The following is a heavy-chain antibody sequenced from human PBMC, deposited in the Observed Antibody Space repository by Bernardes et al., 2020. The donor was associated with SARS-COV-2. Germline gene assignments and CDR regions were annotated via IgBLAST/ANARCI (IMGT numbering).Heavy chain of an antibody. CDR1: GFTFSSYA. V-gene: IGHV3-30-3*01. D-gene: IGHD3-22*01. J-gene: IGHJ4*02. Sequence: GGSLRLSCAASGFTFSSYAMHWVRQAPGKGLEWVAVISYDGSNKYYADSVKGRFTISRDNSKNTLYLQMNSLRAEDTAVYYCAREDGVVVKAAFDYWGQGTLVTVSS. CDR2: ISYDGSNK. CDR3: AREDGVVVKAAFDY.